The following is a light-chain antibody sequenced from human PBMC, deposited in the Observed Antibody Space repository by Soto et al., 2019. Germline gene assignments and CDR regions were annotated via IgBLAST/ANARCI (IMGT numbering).Light chain of an antibody. CDR2: GTN. Sequence: QAVVTQPPSASGTPGQRVTISCSGSSSNIGSNYVYWYQQLPGTAPKLLIYGTNNRPSGVPDRFSGSKSGMSASLAITGLQAADEANYYCQSYDNSLSGSRVFGGGTKLTVL. CDR1: SSNIGSNY. CDR3: QSYDNSLSGSRV. J-gene: IGLJ3*02. V-gene: IGLV1-40*01.